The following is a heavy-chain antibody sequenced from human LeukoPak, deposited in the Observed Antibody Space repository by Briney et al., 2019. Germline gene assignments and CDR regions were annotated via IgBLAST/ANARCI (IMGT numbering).Heavy chain of an antibody. Sequence: GGSLRLSCAASGFTFGSPWMHWVRQAPGKGLVWVSRINSDGSATAYADSVKGRFTISRDNAKNSLYLQMNSLRAEDTAVYYCARETDDYGDYWGQGTLVTVSS. D-gene: IGHD1-1*01. V-gene: IGHV3-74*01. CDR3: ARETDDYGDY. CDR1: GFTFGSPW. J-gene: IGHJ4*02. CDR2: INSDGSAT.